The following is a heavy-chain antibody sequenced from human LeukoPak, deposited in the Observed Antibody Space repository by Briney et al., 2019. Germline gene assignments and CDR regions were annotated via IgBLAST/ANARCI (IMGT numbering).Heavy chain of an antibody. Sequence: SVKVSCKASGGTFSSYAISWVRQAPGQGLERMGGIIPIFGTANYAQKFQGRVTITTDESTSTAYMELSSLRSEDTAVYYCARGGHITIFGVVTRGEFDYWGQGTLVTVSS. CDR2: IIPIFGTA. D-gene: IGHD3-3*01. V-gene: IGHV1-69*05. CDR3: ARGGHITIFGVVTRGEFDY. CDR1: GGTFSSYA. J-gene: IGHJ4*02.